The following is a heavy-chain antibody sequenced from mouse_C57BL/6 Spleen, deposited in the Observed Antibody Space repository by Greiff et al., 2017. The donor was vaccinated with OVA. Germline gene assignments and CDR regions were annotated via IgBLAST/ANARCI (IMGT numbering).Heavy chain of an antibody. J-gene: IGHJ1*03. Sequence: EVKLVESGGGLVKPGGSLKLSCAASGFTFSDYGMHWVRQAPEKGLEWVAYISSGSSTIYYADTVKGRFTISRDNAKNTLFLQMTSLRSEDTAMYYCARPLGRWYFDVWGTGTTVTVSS. CDR1: GFTFSDYG. V-gene: IGHV5-17*01. CDR2: ISSGSSTI. CDR3: ARPLGRWYFDV. D-gene: IGHD4-1*01.